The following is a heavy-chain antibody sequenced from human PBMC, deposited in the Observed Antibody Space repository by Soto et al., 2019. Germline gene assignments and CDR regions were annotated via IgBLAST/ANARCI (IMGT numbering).Heavy chain of an antibody. V-gene: IGHV3-64D*06. J-gene: IGHJ4*02. CDR2: ISSNGGST. D-gene: IGHD2-15*01. CDR3: VKGPRYCSGGSCYYLDY. Sequence: EVQLVESGGGLVQPGGSLRLSCSASGFTFNSYAMHWVRQAPGKGLEYVSAISSNGGSTYYADSVKGRFTISRDNSENTLYLQMSSLRAEDTAVYYCVKGPRYCSGGSCYYLDYWGQGTLVTVSS. CDR1: GFTFNSYA.